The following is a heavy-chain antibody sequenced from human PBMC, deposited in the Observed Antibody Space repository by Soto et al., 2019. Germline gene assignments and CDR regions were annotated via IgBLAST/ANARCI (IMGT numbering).Heavy chain of an antibody. J-gene: IGHJ6*02. CDR2: ISGSGGST. D-gene: IGHD1-1*01. CDR1: GFTFSSYA. Sequence: PGGSLRLSRAASGFTFSSYAMSWVRQAPGKGLEWVSAISGSGGSTYYADSVKGRFTISRDNSKNTLYLQMNSLRAEDTAVYYCAKGRNDDYYYYGMDVWGQGTTVTVSS. CDR3: AKGRNDDYYYYGMDV. V-gene: IGHV3-23*01.